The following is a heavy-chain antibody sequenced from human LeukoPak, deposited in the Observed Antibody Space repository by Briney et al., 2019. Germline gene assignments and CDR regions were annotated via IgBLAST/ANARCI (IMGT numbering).Heavy chain of an antibody. V-gene: IGHV1-69*05. Sequence: ASVKVSCKASGGTFSSYAISWVRQAPEQGLEWMGGIIPIFGTANYAQKFQGRVTITTDESTSTAYMELSSLRSDDTAVYYCARDGGQSYDILSGYYNNDWFDPWGQGTLVTVSS. CDR1: GGTFSSYA. CDR3: ARDGGQSYDILSGYYNNDWFDP. CDR2: IIPIFGTA. D-gene: IGHD3-9*01. J-gene: IGHJ5*02.